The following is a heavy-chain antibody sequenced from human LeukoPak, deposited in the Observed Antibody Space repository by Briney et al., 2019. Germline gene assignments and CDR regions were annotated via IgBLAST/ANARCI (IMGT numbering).Heavy chain of an antibody. CDR3: AAFPQGIAARPRNYYYGMDV. CDR2: IVVGSGNT. Sequence: ASVKVSCKASGFTFTSSAMQWVRQARGQRLEWIGWIVVGSGNTNYAQEFQERVTITRDMSTSTAYMELSSLRSEDTAVYYCAAFPQGIAARPRNYYYGMDVWGQGTTVTVSS. V-gene: IGHV1-58*02. D-gene: IGHD6-6*01. CDR1: GFTFTSSA. J-gene: IGHJ6*02.